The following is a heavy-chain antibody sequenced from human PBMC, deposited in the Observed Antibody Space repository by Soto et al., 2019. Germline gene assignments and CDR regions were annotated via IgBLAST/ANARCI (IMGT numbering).Heavy chain of an antibody. CDR2: INSDGRST. CDR1: GFALSNFW. D-gene: IGHD1-26*01. J-gene: IGHJ6*02. V-gene: IGHV3-74*01. Sequence: PGGSLRLSCAASGFALSNFWMHWFRQAPGKGLEWVSRINSDGRSTSYVDSVKGRFTISRDNANNTLYLEMNSLRAEDTAVYFCARGGRYRENYYFGMDVWGQGTTVTVSS. CDR3: ARGGRYRENYYFGMDV.